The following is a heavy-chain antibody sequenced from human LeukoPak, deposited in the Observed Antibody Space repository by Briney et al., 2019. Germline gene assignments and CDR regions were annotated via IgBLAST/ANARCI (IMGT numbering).Heavy chain of an antibody. CDR1: GGSFSGYY. J-gene: IGHJ4*02. CDR3: ARNDYESSGFDF. D-gene: IGHD3-22*01. Sequence: PSETLSLTCAVYGGSFSGYYWSWIRQPPGKGLEWIGEINHSGSTNYNPSLKSRVTISVDTSNNQFSLKLSSVTAVDSAVYYCARNDYESSGFDFWGQGALVTVSS. V-gene: IGHV4-34*01. CDR2: INHSGST.